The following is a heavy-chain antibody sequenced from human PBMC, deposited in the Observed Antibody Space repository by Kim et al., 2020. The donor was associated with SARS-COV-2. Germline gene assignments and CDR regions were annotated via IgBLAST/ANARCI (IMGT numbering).Heavy chain of an antibody. CDR1: GGSFSDYY. J-gene: IGHJ6*02. CDR2: VYRSGST. CDR3: ARGAGIYYYYGVGV. V-gene: IGHV4-34*01. Sequence: SETLSLTCVVNGGSFSDYYWTWIRQPPGKGLEWIGEVYRSGSTNYNPSLKSRVTMSVDTSKNQFSLKMNCVTAADTAVYYCARGAGIYYYYGVGVWGQGT. D-gene: IGHD6-19*01.